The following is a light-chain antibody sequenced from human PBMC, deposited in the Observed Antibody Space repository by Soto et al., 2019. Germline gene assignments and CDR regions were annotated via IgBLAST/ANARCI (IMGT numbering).Light chain of an antibody. J-gene: IGLJ2*01. V-gene: IGLV2-8*01. CDR1: SSDVGGYYS. CDR3: SSYAGINNLV. CDR2: EVN. Sequence: QSALTQPPSASGSPGQSVTISCTGSSSDVGGYYSVSWYQQHPGKAPKLIIYEVNKRPSGVPDRFSASKSDNPASLTVSGLQADDEADYYCSSYAGINNLVFGGGTKLTVL.